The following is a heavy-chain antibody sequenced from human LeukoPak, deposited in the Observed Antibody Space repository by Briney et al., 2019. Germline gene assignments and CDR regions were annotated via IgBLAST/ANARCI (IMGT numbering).Heavy chain of an antibody. CDR2: ISWNSGSI. Sequence: GGSLRLSCAASGFTFDDYAMHWVRQAPGKGLEWVSGISWNSGSIAYADSVKGRFTISRDNAKNSLYLQLNSLRAEDTALYYCAKDTYYDSSVSGAFDIWGQGTMVSVSS. V-gene: IGHV3-9*01. CDR1: GFTFDDYA. D-gene: IGHD3-22*01. J-gene: IGHJ3*02. CDR3: AKDTYYDSSVSGAFDI.